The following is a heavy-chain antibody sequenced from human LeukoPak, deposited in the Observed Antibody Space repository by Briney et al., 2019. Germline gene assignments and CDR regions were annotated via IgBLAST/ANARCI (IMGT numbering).Heavy chain of an antibody. D-gene: IGHD3-22*01. CDR1: GYTLTELS. CDR3: ARYDSSGYYEAY. CDR2: FDPEDGET. Sequence: GASVKVSCKVSGYTLTELSMHWVRQAPGKGLEWMGGFDPEDGETIYAQKFQGRVTMTTDTSTSTAYMELRSLRSDDTAVYYCARYDSSGYYEAYWGQGTLVTVSS. J-gene: IGHJ4*02. V-gene: IGHV1-24*01.